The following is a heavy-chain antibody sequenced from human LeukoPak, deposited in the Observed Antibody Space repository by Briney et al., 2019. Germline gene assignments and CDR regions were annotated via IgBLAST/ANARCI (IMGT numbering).Heavy chain of an antibody. CDR3: ASETGY. CDR2: ISYDGSNK. V-gene: IGHV3-30-3*01. Sequence: GRSLRLSCAASGFTFSSYAMHWVRQAPGKGLEWVAVISYDGSNKYYADSVKGRFTISRDNSKNTLYLQMNSLGAEDTAVCYCASETGYWGQGTLVTVSS. CDR1: GFTFSSYA. J-gene: IGHJ4*02.